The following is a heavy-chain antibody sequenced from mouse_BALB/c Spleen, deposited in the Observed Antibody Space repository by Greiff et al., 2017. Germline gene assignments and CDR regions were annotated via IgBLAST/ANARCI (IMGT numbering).Heavy chain of an antibody. V-gene: IGHV1-9*01. J-gene: IGHJ4*01. Sequence: QVQLQQSGAELMKPGASVKISCKATGYTFSSYWIEWVKQRPGHGLEWIGEILPGSGSTNYNEKFKGKATFTADTSSNTAYMQLSSLTSEDSAVYYCARCGSYYYAMDYWGQGTSVTVSS. CDR2: ILPGSGST. CDR3: ARCGSYYYAMDY. CDR1: GYTFSSYW.